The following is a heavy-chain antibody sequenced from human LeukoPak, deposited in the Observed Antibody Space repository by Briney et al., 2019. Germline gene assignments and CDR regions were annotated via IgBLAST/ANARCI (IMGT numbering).Heavy chain of an antibody. CDR3: AKDGRNWSFDS. Sequence: GGSLRLSCAASGFTFSSYWMSWVRQAPGKGLEWVANIKQDGSEKYYVDSVKGRFTISRDNSRGTLYLQMSSLRAEDTAVYYCAKDGRNWSFDSWGQGTLVTVSS. V-gene: IGHV3-7*01. D-gene: IGHD1-1*01. J-gene: IGHJ4*02. CDR1: GFTFSSYW. CDR2: IKQDGSEK.